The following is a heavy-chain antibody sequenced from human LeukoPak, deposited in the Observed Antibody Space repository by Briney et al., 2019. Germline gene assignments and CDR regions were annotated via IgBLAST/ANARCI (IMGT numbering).Heavy chain of an antibody. CDR3: AREATGDDYGDYVGALGAGYAFDI. J-gene: IGHJ3*02. Sequence: ASVKVSCKASGYTFTSYGISWVRQAPGQGLEWMGWISAYNGNTNYAQKLQGRVTMTTDTSTSTAYMELRSLRSDDTAVYYCAREATGDDYGDYVGALGAGYAFDIWGQGTMVTVSS. D-gene: IGHD4-17*01. V-gene: IGHV1-18*01. CDR1: GYTFTSYG. CDR2: ISAYNGNT.